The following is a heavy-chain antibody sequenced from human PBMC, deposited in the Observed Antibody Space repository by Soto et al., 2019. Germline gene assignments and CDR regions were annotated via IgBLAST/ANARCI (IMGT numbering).Heavy chain of an antibody. CDR2: ISTSGSTI. CDR3: ASLGGSYWNYYGMDV. Sequence: LRLSCAVSGFTFNNYNMNWVRQAPGKGLEWVSYISTSGSTIYYADSVKGRFTISRDNAKNSLYLQVNSLRDEDTAVYYCASLGGSYWNYYGMDVWGQGTTVTVSS. V-gene: IGHV3-48*02. CDR1: GFTFNNYN. J-gene: IGHJ6*02. D-gene: IGHD1-26*01.